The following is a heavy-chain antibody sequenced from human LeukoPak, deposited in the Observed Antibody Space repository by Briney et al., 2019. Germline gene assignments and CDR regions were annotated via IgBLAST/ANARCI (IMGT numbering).Heavy chain of an antibody. CDR2: IIPIFDSK. CDR1: AGSFSSYA. D-gene: IGHD3-22*01. CDR3: VRDYDTSGPQKNYFDF. V-gene: IGHV1-69*04. J-gene: IGHJ4*02. Sequence: SVKVSCKSPAGSFSSYAVSCVRQAPGRGLEWMGRIIPIFDSKDYTERFRGRLTLTADRSTGTAFMELSSLRPDDTATYYCVRDYDTSGPQKNYFDFWGQGTLITVSS.